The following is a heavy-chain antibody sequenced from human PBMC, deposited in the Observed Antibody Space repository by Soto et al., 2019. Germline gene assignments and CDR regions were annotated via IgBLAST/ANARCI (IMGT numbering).Heavy chain of an antibody. V-gene: IGHV4-38-2*01. Sequence: SETLSLTCFFSNFSITDGFHWGWIRQSPGKGLEWIATIYHSGSTYYNPSLKSRLTISVDTSKNQFSLRLTSVTAADTAVYYCATTYSTPIKTVGVYLGQGKMGIVSS. J-gene: IGHJ4*02. CDR1: NFSITDGFH. D-gene: IGHD2-15*01. CDR2: IYHSGST. CDR3: ATTYSTPIKTVGVY.